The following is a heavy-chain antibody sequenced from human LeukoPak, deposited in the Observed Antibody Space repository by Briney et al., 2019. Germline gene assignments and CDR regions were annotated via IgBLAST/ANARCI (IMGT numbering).Heavy chain of an antibody. CDR2: IYSGGST. CDR3: ARDNRMSGYYAYAFDI. D-gene: IGHD3-3*01. J-gene: IGHJ3*02. Sequence: TGGALRLSCAASGFTFSSYAMSWVRQAPGKGLEWVSVIYSGGSTYYADSVKGRFTISRDNSKNTLYLQMNSLRAEDTAVYYCARDNRMSGYYAYAFDIWGQGTMVTVSS. V-gene: IGHV3-53*01. CDR1: GFTFSSYA.